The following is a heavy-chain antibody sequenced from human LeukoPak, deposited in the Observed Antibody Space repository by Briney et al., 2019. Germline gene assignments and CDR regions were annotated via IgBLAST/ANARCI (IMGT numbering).Heavy chain of an antibody. Sequence: ASVKVSCKASGYAFTHHGINWVRQAPGQGLEWMGWISADNGDTKYAQKFQGRVTMTTDTYTSTAYMELRSLRSDDTAVFYCARDLGGSGDLLMFNWFDSWGQGTLVTVSS. V-gene: IGHV1-18*01. CDR2: ISADNGDT. D-gene: IGHD3-10*01. CDR3: ARDLGGSGDLLMFNWFDS. CDR1: GYAFTHHG. J-gene: IGHJ5*01.